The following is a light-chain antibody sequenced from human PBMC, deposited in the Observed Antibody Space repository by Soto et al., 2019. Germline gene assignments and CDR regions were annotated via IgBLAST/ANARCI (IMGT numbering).Light chain of an antibody. V-gene: IGLV1-40*01. J-gene: IGLJ2*01. CDR3: QACDSRLLVV. CDR1: SSNIGAGYD. Sequence: QSVLTQPPSVSGAPGQRVTISCTGSSSNIGAGYDVHWYQQLPGTAPKLLIYGNSNRPSGVPDRFSGSKSGTSAPLAITGLQAEHDADYYLQACDSRLLVVFGGGTQLTVL. CDR2: GNS.